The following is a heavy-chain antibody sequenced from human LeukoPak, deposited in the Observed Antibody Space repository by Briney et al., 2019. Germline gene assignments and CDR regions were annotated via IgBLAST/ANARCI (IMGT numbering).Heavy chain of an antibody. J-gene: IGHJ4*02. CDR1: GFTFSSYE. V-gene: IGHV3-21*01. CDR2: ISSSSSYI. D-gene: IGHD6-13*01. Sequence: GGSLRLSCAASGFTFSSYEMNWVRQAPGKGLEWVSSISSSSSYIYYADSVKGRFTISRDNAKNSLYLQMNSLRAEDTAVYYCARGIAAARGRTGDYWGQGTLVTVSS. CDR3: ARGIAAARGRTGDY.